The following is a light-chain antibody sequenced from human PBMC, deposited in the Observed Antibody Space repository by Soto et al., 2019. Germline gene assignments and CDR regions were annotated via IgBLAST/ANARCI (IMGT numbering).Light chain of an antibody. CDR2: AVS. CDR1: QSISTY. CDR3: QHGYGTPRT. J-gene: IGKJ1*01. Sequence: DIQMTQSPSSLSASVGDRVTITCRASQSISTYLNWYQHKPGKAPKVLIYAVSSLQSGVPSRFSGSGSGTDFTLTITSLQPEDSATYYCQHGYGTPRTFGQGTKVDIK. V-gene: IGKV1-39*01.